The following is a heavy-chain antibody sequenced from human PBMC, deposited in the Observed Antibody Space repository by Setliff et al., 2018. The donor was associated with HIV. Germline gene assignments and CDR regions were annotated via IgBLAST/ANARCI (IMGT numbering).Heavy chain of an antibody. J-gene: IGHJ4*02. D-gene: IGHD6-19*01. Sequence: ASVKVSCKASGYTFTSYTMNWVRQAPGQGLQWMGWINTNTGNPTYAKGFTGRFVFSLDTSVSTAYLQISSLKAEDTAVYYCARSGRIAVAGTMYYWGPGTLVTVSS. CDR1: GYTFTSYT. CDR2: INTNTGNP. CDR3: ARSGRIAVAGTMYY. V-gene: IGHV7-4-1*02.